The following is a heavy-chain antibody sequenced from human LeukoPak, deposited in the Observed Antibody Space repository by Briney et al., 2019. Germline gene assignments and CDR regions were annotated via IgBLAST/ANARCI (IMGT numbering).Heavy chain of an antibody. V-gene: IGHV3-53*01. Sequence: GGSLRLSCASSGLDVGSTYMSWIRQAPGKGLEWVSTAFVGGDTYYAASVKGRFTLSKDSSRNTMFLQMHGLRPEDTAVYYCARDQLDHWGQGTLVAVSP. D-gene: IGHD5-24*01. CDR2: AFVGGDT. J-gene: IGHJ4*02. CDR1: GLDVGSTY. CDR3: ARDQLDH.